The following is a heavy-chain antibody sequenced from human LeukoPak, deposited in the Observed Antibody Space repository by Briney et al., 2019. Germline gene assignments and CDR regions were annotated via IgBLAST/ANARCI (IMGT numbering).Heavy chain of an antibody. V-gene: IGHV4-34*01. J-gene: IGHJ4*02. CDR3: ARKLATDFRY. CDR2: INHSGST. Sequence: PSETLSLTCAVYGGSFSGYYWSWIRQPPRKGLEWIGEINHSGSTNYNPSLKSRVTISVDTSKNQFSLKLSSVTAADTAVYYCARKLATDFRYRGQGTLVTVSS. CDR1: GGSFSGYY. D-gene: IGHD3-3*01.